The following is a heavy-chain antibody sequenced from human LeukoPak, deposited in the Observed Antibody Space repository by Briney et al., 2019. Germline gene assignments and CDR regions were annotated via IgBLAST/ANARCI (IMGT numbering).Heavy chain of an antibody. V-gene: IGHV3-48*03. D-gene: IGHD5-24*01. Sequence: PGGSLRLSCAASGFTFSNYEMNWVRQAPGKGLEWVSYISTSGSTIYYADSVKGRFTISRDNSKNTLYLQMNSLRAEDTAVYYCARESTPLRGAFDPWGPGTLVTVSS. CDR3: ARESTPLRGAFDP. J-gene: IGHJ5*02. CDR1: GFTFSNYE. CDR2: ISTSGSTI.